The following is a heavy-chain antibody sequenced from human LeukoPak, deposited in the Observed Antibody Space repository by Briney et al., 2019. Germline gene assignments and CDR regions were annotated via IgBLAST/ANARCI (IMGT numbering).Heavy chain of an antibody. CDR2: ISSSSSTI. CDR3: ATLPLGYDFWSGYYPYYFDY. CDR1: GFTFSSYS. D-gene: IGHD3-3*01. Sequence: GGSLRLSCAASGFTFSSYSMNWVRQAPGKGLEWVSYISSSSSTIYYADSMKGRFTISRDNAKNSLYLQMNSLRAEDTAVYYCATLPLGYDFWSGYYPYYFDYWGQGTLVTVSS. V-gene: IGHV3-48*01. J-gene: IGHJ4*02.